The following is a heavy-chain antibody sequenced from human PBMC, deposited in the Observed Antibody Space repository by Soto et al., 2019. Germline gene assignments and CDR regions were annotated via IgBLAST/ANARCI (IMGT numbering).Heavy chain of an antibody. D-gene: IGHD3-16*01. CDR3: AKAFATYYFDY. J-gene: IGHJ4*02. CDR1: GFTFSTYA. Sequence: PGGSLRLSCTASGFTFSTYAMRWVRQAPGKGLEWVSSISGSGDYSKYADSVKGRFTISRDNSKNTLYLQMNSLGAEDTALYYCAKAFATYYFDYWGQGALVTVSS. V-gene: IGHV3-23*01. CDR2: ISGSGDYS.